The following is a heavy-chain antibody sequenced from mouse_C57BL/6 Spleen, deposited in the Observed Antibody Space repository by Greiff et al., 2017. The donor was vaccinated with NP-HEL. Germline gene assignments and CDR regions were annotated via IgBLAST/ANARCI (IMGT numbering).Heavy chain of an antibody. CDR1: GYTFTSYD. V-gene: IGHV1-85*01. CDR3: ARGYYSNAAMDY. CDR2: IYPRAGSP. D-gene: IGHD2-5*01. Sequence: VQLQQSGPELVKPGASVKLSCKASGYTFTSYDINWVQQRPGQGLEWIGWIYPRAGSPKYNEKFKGQATLPVDTSSSTAYMELHSLTSEDSAVYFCARGYYSNAAMDYWGQGTSVTVSS. J-gene: IGHJ4*01.